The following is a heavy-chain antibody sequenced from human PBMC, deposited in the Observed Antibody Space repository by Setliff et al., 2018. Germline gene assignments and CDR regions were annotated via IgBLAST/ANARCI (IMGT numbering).Heavy chain of an antibody. CDR3: ARGGGQGEIFEF. CDR2: VNTYGTMA. V-gene: IGHV3-48*02. CDR1: QFSFSDHS. Sequence: GGSLRLSCAASQFSFSDHSMSWVRRAPGKGLEWISNVNTYGTMAWYAVTVKGRFTISRDNARSSVYLQMNNLRDDDTAVYYCARGGGQGEIFEFWGQGTKVTVSS. J-gene: IGHJ3*01. D-gene: IGHD3-16*01.